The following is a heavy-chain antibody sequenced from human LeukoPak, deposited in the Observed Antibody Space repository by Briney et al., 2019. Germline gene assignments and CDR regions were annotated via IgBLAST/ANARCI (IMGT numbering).Heavy chain of an antibody. CDR1: GFTFSGSA. CDR3: TRLNPLNWFDP. Sequence: GGSLRLSCAASGFTFSGSAMHWVRQASGKGLEWVGRIRSKANSYATAYAASVKGRFTISRDDSKDTAYLQMNSLKTEDTAVYYCTRLNPLNWFDPWGQGTLVTVSS. CDR2: IRSKANSYAT. J-gene: IGHJ5*02. V-gene: IGHV3-73*01.